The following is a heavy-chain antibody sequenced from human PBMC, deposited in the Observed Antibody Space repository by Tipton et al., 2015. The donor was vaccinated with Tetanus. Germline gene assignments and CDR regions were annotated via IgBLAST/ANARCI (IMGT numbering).Heavy chain of an antibody. CDR3: ARDRDGGWSFDY. D-gene: IGHD6-19*01. J-gene: IGHJ4*02. Sequence: QLVQSGGGLVQPGGSLRLSCAASGFTLSSFHMSWVRQAPGKGLEWVSYITSTSSTMSYADSVKGRFTISRDNAKNSLFLQMDSLRGEDMAVYYCARDRDGGWSFDYWGQGTLVTVSS. V-gene: IGHV3-48*01. CDR2: ITSTSSTM. CDR1: GFTLSSFH.